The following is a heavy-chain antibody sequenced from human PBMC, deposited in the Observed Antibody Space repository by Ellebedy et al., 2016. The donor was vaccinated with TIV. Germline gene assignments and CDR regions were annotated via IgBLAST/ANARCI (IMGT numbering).Heavy chain of an antibody. V-gene: IGHV3-74*01. CDR2: INSDESSI. J-gene: IGHJ4*02. CDR1: GFTFSSYW. D-gene: IGHD6-13*01. CDR3: AKLGGIYTWYAEY. Sequence: PGGALRLSCAASGFTFSSYWMHWVRQAPGKGLVLVSRINSDESSISYADSVKGRFTISRDNSKNTLYLQMNSLRAEDTAVYYCAKLGGIYTWYAEYWGQGTLVTVSS.